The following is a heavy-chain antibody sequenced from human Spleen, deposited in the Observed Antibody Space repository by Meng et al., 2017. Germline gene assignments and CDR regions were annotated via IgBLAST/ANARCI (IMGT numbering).Heavy chain of an antibody. Sequence: ASVKVSCKASGYTFTTYGISWVRQAPGQGLEWMGWIGGYNGNTNYAQKLQGRVTMTTDTSTSTAYMELRSLRSDDTAVYFCARKLYDTSGYYYGYWGQGTLVTVSS. D-gene: IGHD3-22*01. J-gene: IGHJ4*02. CDR1: GYTFTTYG. CDR2: IGGYNGNT. V-gene: IGHV1-18*01. CDR3: ARKLYDTSGYYYGY.